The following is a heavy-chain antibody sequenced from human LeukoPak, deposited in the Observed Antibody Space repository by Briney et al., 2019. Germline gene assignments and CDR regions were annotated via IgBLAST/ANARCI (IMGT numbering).Heavy chain of an antibody. V-gene: IGHV1-3*01. D-gene: IGHD2-21*02. CDR2: INAGNGNT. J-gene: IGHJ1*01. CDR1: GYTFTSYA. Sequence: ASVKVSCKASGYTFTSYAMNWVRQAPGQRLEWMGWINAGNGNTKYSQKFQGRVTITRDTSASTAYMELSSLRSEDTAVYYCARGCGGGCPNAEYFQHWGQGTLVTVSS. CDR3: ARGCGGGCPNAEYFQH.